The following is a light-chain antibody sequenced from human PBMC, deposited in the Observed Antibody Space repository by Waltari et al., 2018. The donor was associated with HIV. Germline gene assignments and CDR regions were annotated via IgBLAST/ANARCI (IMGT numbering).Light chain of an antibody. V-gene: IGLV1-47*01. Sequence: QSVLTQPPSASGTPGQRITISCSGSSSKIGNNYVHWYPHLPGTAPTPLIYRNNQRASGVPDRFSGSKSGTSASLAISGLRSEDEADYYCVTWADRSSGPVVFGGGTKVTVL. CDR1: SSKIGNNY. CDR2: RNN. CDR3: VTWADRSSGPVV. J-gene: IGLJ2*01.